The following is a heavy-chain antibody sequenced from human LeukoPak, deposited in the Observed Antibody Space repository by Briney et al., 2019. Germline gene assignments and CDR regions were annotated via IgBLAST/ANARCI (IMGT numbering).Heavy chain of an antibody. CDR3: ARAVLRYFDWLAPGPLDYNYYMDV. Sequence: NPSETLSLTCTVSGGSIRTYYWSWIRQPPGKGLEWIGYIYYSGSTNYNPSLKSRVTISVDTSKNQFSLKLSSVTAADTAVYYCARAVLRYFDWLAPGPLDYNYYMDVWGKGTTVTVSS. V-gene: IGHV4-59*01. D-gene: IGHD3-9*01. CDR2: IYYSGST. J-gene: IGHJ6*03. CDR1: GGSIRTYY.